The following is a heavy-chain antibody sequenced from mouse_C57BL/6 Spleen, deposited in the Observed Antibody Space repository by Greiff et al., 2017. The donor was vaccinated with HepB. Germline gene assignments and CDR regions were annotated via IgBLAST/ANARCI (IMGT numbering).Heavy chain of an antibody. CDR2: ISSGSSTI. CDR3: AREYDGYLAY. J-gene: IGHJ3*01. D-gene: IGHD2-3*01. CDR1: GFTFSDYG. V-gene: IGHV5-17*01. Sequence: EVHLVESGGGLVKPGGSLKLSCAASGFTFSDYGMHWVRQAPEKGLEWVAYISSGSSTIYYADTVKGRFTISRDNAKNTLFLQMTSLRSEDTAMYYCAREYDGYLAYWGQGTLVTVSA.